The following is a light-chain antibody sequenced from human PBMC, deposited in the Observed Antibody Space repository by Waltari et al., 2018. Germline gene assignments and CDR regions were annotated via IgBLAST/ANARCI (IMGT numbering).Light chain of an antibody. J-gene: IGKJ1*01. CDR1: QSVSRA. V-gene: IGKV3-20*01. Sequence: EIVLTQSPGTLSLSLGERATVSCRASQSVSRALAWYQQKPGQAPRLLIYGASTRATGIPDRSSGSGSGTDFSLTISRLEPDDFAIYYCQHYLRLPVTFGQGTTVEI. CDR2: GAS. CDR3: QHYLRLPVT.